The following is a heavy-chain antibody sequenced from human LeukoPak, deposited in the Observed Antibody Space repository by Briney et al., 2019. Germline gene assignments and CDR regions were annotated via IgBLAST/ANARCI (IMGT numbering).Heavy chain of an antibody. CDR3: ARGLYYDFWSGYYTAYFDY. CDR1: GGSISSSSYY. Sequence: SETLSRTCTVSGGSISSSSYYWGWIRQPPGKGLEWIGSIYYSGSTYYNPSLKSRVTISVDTSKNQFSLKLSSVTAADTAVYYCARGLYYDFWSGYYTAYFDYWGQGTLVTVSS. J-gene: IGHJ4*02. CDR2: IYYSGST. D-gene: IGHD3-3*01. V-gene: IGHV4-39*07.